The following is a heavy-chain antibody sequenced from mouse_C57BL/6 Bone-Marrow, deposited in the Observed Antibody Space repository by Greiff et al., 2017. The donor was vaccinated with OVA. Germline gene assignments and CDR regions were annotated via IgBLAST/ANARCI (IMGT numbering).Heavy chain of an antibody. J-gene: IGHJ3*01. CDR3: ARHDVYHTWFAY. V-gene: IGHV5-9*01. CDR1: GFTFSSYT. D-gene: IGHD2-3*01. CDR2: ISGGGGNT. Sequence: EVKLMESGGGLVKPGGSLKLSCAASGFTFSSYTMSWVRQTPEKRLEWVATISGGGGNTYYPDSVKGRFTISRDNAKNTLYLQMSSLRSEDTALYYCARHDVYHTWFAYWGQGTLVTVSA.